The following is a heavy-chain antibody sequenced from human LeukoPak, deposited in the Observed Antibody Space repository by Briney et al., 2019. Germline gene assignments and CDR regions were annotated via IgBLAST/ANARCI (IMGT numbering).Heavy chain of an antibody. Sequence: QPGRSLRLSCAASGFTFSSYGMHWVRQAPGKGLEWVAVISYDGSNKYYADSVKGRFTISRDNSKNTLYLQMNSLRAEDTAVYFCARDPGESGTYDYWGQGALVTVSP. CDR1: GFTFSSYG. CDR3: ARDPGESGTYDY. V-gene: IGHV3-30*03. D-gene: IGHD3-10*01. CDR2: ISYDGSNK. J-gene: IGHJ4*02.